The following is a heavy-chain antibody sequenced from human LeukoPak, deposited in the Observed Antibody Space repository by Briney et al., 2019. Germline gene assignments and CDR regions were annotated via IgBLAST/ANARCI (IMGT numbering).Heavy chain of an antibody. CDR2: ISTSSNTI. D-gene: IGHD3-10*01. V-gene: IGHV3-48*01. CDR1: GFTFSSYN. J-gene: IGHJ6*02. CDR3: ARVGSYGMDV. Sequence: GGSLRLSCAASGFTFSSYNMNWVRQAPGKGLEWVSYISTSSNTIYYADSVKGRFTISRDNAKNSLYLQMNDLRAEDTAVYYCARVGSYGMDVWGLGTTVTVSS.